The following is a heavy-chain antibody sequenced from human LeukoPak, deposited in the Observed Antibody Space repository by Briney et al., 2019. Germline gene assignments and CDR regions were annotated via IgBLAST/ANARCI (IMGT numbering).Heavy chain of an antibody. D-gene: IGHD2-8*01. CDR1: GGSISSSIYY. J-gene: IGHJ2*01. Sequence: PSETLSLTCTVSGGSISSSIYYWGWIRQPPGEGLECIGSIYYSGSTYYNPSLRSRVTISVDTSKNQFSLKLSSVTAADTAVYYCASGVQTAWYFDLWGRGTLVTVSS. CDR2: IYYSGST. CDR3: ASGVQTAWYFDL. V-gene: IGHV4-39*07.